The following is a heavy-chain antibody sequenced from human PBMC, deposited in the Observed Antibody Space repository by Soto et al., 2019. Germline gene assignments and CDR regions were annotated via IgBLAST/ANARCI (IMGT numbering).Heavy chain of an antibody. CDR2: IIPIFGTA. V-gene: IGHV1-69*13. D-gene: IGHD3-3*01. J-gene: IGHJ6*02. CDR3: ARVSGRFLEWLSNEDYGMDV. Sequence: SAKVSCKASGGTFSSYAISWVRQAPGQGLEWMGGIIPIFGTANYAQKFQGRVTITADESTSTAYMELSSLRSEDTAVYYCARVSGRFLEWLSNEDYGMDVWGQGTTVTVSS. CDR1: GGTFSSYA.